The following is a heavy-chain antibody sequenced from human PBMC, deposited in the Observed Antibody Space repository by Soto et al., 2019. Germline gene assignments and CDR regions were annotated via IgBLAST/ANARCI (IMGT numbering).Heavy chain of an antibody. Sequence: QVQLQESGPGLVKPSQTLSLTCTVSGGSISSGGYYWSWIRQHPGKGLEWIGYIYYSGSTYYNPSLQSRVTISVDTSKNQFSLKLSSVTAADTAVYYCARWGGDFWNFDYWGQGTLVTVSS. CDR1: GGSISSGGYY. J-gene: IGHJ4*02. V-gene: IGHV4-31*03. CDR3: ARWGGDFWNFDY. D-gene: IGHD3-3*01. CDR2: IYYSGST.